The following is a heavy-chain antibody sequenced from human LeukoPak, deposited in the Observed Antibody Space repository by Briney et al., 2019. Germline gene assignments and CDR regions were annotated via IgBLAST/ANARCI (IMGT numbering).Heavy chain of an antibody. J-gene: IGHJ4*02. D-gene: IGHD5-12*01. Sequence: SGGSLRLSCAASGFTFGSYSMNWVRQAPGKGLEWVTSISSSSSYIYYADSVKGRFTISRDNAKNSLYLQMNSLRAEDTAVYYCARADSGTPYYFDYWGQGTLVTVSS. V-gene: IGHV3-21*01. CDR1: GFTFGSYS. CDR3: ARADSGTPYYFDY. CDR2: ISSSSSYI.